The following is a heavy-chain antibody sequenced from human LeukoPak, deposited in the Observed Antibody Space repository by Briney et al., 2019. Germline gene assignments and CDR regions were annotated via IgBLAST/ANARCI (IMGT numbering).Heavy chain of an antibody. CDR1: EFTFRDYT. CDR3: AKDVKSDGVWDIDH. Sequence: GGSLRLSCAASEFTFRDYTMNWVRQAPGKGLEWVSGIYGSGGGQTFYADSVRGRFIISRDDSRNLVFLHMDRLRAEDTGLYYCAKDVKSDGVWDIDHWGQGTVVTVSS. J-gene: IGHJ4*02. D-gene: IGHD4-17*01. CDR2: IYGSGGGQT. V-gene: IGHV3-23*01.